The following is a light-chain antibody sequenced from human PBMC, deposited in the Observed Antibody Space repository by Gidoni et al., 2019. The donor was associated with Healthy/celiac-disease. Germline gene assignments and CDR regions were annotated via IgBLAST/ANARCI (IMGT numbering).Light chain of an antibody. CDR2: EVS. CDR1: SSDVGGYNY. J-gene: IGLJ2*01. CDR3: SSYTSSSTLP. Sequence: QSAPTQPASVSGSPGQSITISCTGTSSDVGGYNYVSWYQQHPGEAPHLMIYEVSNRPSGVSSRFSGSKSGTTASPTISGLQAEDAADYYCSSYTSSSTLPFGGGTKLTVL. V-gene: IGLV2-14*01.